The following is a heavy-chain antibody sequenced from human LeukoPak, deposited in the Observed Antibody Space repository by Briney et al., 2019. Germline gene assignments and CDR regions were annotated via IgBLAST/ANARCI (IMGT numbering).Heavy chain of an antibody. CDR2: ISSSGSYI. J-gene: IGHJ6*03. CDR3: ARAVFYYYYMDV. V-gene: IGHV3-21*01. Sequence: GGSLRLSCAASGFTFSSYSMNWVRQAPGKGLEWVSSISSSGSYIYYADSVKGRFTISGDNAKNSLYLQMNSLRAEDTAVYYCARAVFYYYYMDVWGKGTTVTVSS. CDR1: GFTFSSYS. D-gene: IGHD3-10*01.